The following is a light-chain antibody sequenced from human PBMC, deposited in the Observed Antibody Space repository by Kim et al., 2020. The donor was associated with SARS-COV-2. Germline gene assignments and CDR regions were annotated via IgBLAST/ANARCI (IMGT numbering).Light chain of an antibody. CDR3: QQYGSSPPDT. CDR1: QRVGSDY. CDR2: SAS. J-gene: IGKJ4*01. V-gene: IGKV3-20*01. Sequence: PGESATLSCRASQRVGSDYMAWYQQKPGQAPRLLIYSASIRATGIPDRFSGGGSGTDYTLTISRLEPEDFAVYYCQQYGSSPPDTFGGGTKVEIK.